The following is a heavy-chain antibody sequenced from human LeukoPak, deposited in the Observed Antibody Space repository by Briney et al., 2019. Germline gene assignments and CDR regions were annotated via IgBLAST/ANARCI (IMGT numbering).Heavy chain of an antibody. CDR1: GGSISSGDYY. CDR3: ARGGKYYYGSGDFDY. Sequence: SETLSLTCTVSGGSISSGDYYWSWIRQLPGKGLEWIGYICYSGSTYYNPSLKSRITFSVDTSKNQFSLKLSSVTAAGTAVYYCARGGKYYYGSGDFDYWGRGTLVTVSS. D-gene: IGHD3-10*01. CDR2: ICYSGST. J-gene: IGHJ4*02. V-gene: IGHV4-30-4*01.